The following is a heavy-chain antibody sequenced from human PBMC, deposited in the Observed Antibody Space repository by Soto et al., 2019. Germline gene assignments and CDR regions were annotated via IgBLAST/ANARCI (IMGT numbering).Heavy chain of an antibody. Sequence: SGPTLVNPTQTLTLTCTFSGFSLSTSGVGVGWIRQPPGKALEWLALIYWDDDKRYSPSLKSRLTITKDTSKNQVVLTMTNMDPVDTATYYCAHSLSCPLPGGPYPFDAFDIWGQGTMVTVSS. V-gene: IGHV2-5*02. CDR3: AHSLSCPLPGGPYPFDAFDI. J-gene: IGHJ3*02. CDR2: IYWDDDK. CDR1: GFSLSTSGVG.